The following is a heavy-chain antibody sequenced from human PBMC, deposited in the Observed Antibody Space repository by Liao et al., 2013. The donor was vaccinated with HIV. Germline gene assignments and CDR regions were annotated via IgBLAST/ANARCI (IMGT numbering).Heavy chain of an antibody. Sequence: QVQLQQWGAGLLKPSGTLSLTCAVYGGSFSGYYWSWIRQTPGKGLEWIGEVNHSGSANYNPSLKSRVTISVDTSKNQFSLKLTSVTAADTAVYYCARPGAYDILTGYGRYFDTWGRGTPVTVSS. V-gene: IGHV4-34*01. CDR1: GGSFSGYY. J-gene: IGHJ2*01. CDR2: VNHSGSA. D-gene: IGHD3-9*01. CDR3: ARPGAYDILTGYGRYFDT.